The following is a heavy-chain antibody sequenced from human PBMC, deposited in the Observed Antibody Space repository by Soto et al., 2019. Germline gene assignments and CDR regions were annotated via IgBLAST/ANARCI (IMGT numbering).Heavy chain of an antibody. V-gene: IGHV4-31*03. CDR3: ARAKYFDI. CDR2: IYYSGST. J-gene: IGHJ3*02. Sequence: QVQLQESGPGLVKPSQTLSLTCTVSGGSVSSADYYWTWIRQHPGRGLEWIGYIYYSGSTYYNPSLTSRVTISADTSKNQFSLKLSSVTAADTAVYYCARAKYFDIWGQGTKGTVSS. CDR1: GGSVSSADYY.